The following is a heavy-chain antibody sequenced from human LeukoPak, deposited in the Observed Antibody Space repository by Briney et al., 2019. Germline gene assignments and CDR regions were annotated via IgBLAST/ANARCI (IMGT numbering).Heavy chain of an antibody. CDR3: CIAGRTAGYY. Sequence: ASVKVFCKASGDTFSSYAISWVRHAPGQGLEWMGWINSNSGNTGYAQKFQGRVTMTRNTPKNTLYIEMSSLRSEDTAVYYCCIAGRTAGYYWGQGALGTVSS. J-gene: IGHJ4*02. V-gene: IGHV1-8*02. CDR2: INSNSGNT. D-gene: IGHD6-13*01. CDR1: GDTFSSYA.